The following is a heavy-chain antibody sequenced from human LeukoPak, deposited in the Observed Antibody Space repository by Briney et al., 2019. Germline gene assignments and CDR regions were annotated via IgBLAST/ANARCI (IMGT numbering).Heavy chain of an antibody. CDR1: GGFNTHYY. CDR2: FYHSGST. D-gene: IGHD5-18*01. Sequence: SETLSLTCSVSGGFNTHYYWSWIRQPPGKGLEWIGYFYHSGSTNYNPSLKSRVTISVDTSKNQFSLKLSSVTAADTAVYYCARDLGYGYLDYWGQGTLVTVSS. V-gene: IGHV4-59*01. J-gene: IGHJ4*02. CDR3: ARDLGYGYLDY.